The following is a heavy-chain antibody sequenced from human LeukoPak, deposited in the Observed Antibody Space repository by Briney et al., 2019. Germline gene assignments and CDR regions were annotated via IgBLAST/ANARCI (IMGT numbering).Heavy chain of an antibody. V-gene: IGHV3-74*01. CDR3: VRDYQFIQEV. CDR2: ISTDGKST. D-gene: IGHD2-2*01. Sequence: GGSLRLSCVASGFTFSNYWMLWVRQAPGKGLMWVSLISTDGKSTRYAESVKGRFTISRDNAKNALYLQMDILRVEDTALYFCVRDYQFIQEVWGQGTTVTVPS. J-gene: IGHJ6*02. CDR1: GFTFSNYW.